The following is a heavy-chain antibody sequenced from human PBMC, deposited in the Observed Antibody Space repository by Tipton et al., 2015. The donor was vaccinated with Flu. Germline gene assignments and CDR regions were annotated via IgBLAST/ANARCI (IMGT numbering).Heavy chain of an antibody. J-gene: IGHJ5*02. CDR3: ARGNWNSNYDNWFDP. V-gene: IGHV4-39*07. CDR1: GASVNIENSY. D-gene: IGHD1-1*01. CDR2: IYNTGLT. Sequence: TLSLTCTVSGASVNIENSYWVWIRKSLGRGLEWIGTIYNTGLTNYNPSLKSRVTDSLDMSKNQFSLNVSLVTAADTATYFCARGNWNSNYDNWFDPWGQGTPVTVSS.